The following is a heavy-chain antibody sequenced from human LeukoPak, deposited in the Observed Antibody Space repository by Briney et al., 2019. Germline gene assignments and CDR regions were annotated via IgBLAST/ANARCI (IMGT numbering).Heavy chain of an antibody. V-gene: IGHV4-34*01. CDR1: GGSFSGYY. D-gene: IGHD2-21*02. J-gene: IGHJ4*02. Sequence: PSETLSLTCAVYGGSFSGYYWSWIRQPPGKGLEWIGEINHSGSTNYNPSLKSRVTISVDTSKNQFSLKLSSVTAADTAVYYCAREDLRCGGDCYWGGFDYWGQGTLVTVSS. CDR2: INHSGST. CDR3: AREDLRCGGDCYWGGFDY.